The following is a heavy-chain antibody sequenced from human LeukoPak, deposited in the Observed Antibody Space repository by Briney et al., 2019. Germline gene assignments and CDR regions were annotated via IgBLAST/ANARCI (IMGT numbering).Heavy chain of an antibody. V-gene: IGHV3-30*03. D-gene: IGHD5-18*01. CDR2: ISYDGSNK. CDR3: ARDSRSTTVDTANY. CDR1: GFTFSSYG. J-gene: IGHJ4*02. Sequence: GGSLRLSCAASGFTFSSYGMHWVRQAPGKGLEWVAVISYDGSNKYYADSVKGRFTISRDNSKNTLYLQMNSLRSDDTAVYYCARDSRSTTVDTANYWGQGTLVTVSS.